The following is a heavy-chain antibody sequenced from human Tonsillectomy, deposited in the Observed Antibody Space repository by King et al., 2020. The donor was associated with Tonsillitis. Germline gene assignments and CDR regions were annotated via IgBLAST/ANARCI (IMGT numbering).Heavy chain of an antibody. CDR3: VRDPSSTRWGMTYGMDV. Sequence: VQLVESGGGVVQPGRSLRLSCAASGFTFRSYAMHWVRQAPGKGLEWVAIVSYDGGDKYYADSVKGRFTISRDNSKNTLYLQMHGLRAEDTAVYYCVRDPSSTRWGMTYGMDVWGQGTTVTVSS. CDR1: GFTFRSYA. V-gene: IGHV3-30*04. D-gene: IGHD1-26*01. CDR2: VSYDGGDK. J-gene: IGHJ6*02.